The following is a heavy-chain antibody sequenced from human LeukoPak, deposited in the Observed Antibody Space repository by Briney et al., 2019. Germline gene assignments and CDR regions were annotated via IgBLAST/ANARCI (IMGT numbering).Heavy chain of an antibody. CDR3: ATVGGPMSRYCSGGSCYN. J-gene: IGHJ4*02. Sequence: ASVKVSCKVSGYTLTELSMHWVRQAPGKGLEWMGGFDPEDGETIYAQKFQGRVTMTEDTSTDTAYMELSSLRSEDTAVYYCATVGGPMSRYCSGGSCYNWGQGTLVTVSS. CDR2: FDPEDGET. V-gene: IGHV1-24*01. CDR1: GYTLTELS. D-gene: IGHD2-15*01.